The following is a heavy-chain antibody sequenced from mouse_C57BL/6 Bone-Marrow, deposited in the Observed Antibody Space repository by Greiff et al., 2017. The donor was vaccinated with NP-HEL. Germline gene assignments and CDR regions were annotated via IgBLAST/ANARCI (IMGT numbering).Heavy chain of an antibody. CDR2: IHPNSGST. Sequence: QVQLQQPGAELVKPGASVKLSCKASGYTFTSHWMHWVKQRPGQGLEWIGMIHPNSGSTNYNEKFKSKATLTVDKSSSTAYMQLSSLTSEDSAVYYCARAYYGSSTPFAYWGQGTLVTVSA. J-gene: IGHJ3*01. D-gene: IGHD1-1*01. CDR1: GYTFTSHW. CDR3: ARAYYGSSTPFAY. V-gene: IGHV1-64*01.